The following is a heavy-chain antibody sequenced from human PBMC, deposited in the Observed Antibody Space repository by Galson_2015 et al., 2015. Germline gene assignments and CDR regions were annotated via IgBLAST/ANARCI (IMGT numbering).Heavy chain of an antibody. Sequence: SLRLSCAASGFTFGSYGMHWVRQSPGEGLEWVAVISYDGRNKYYADSVKGRFTISRDNSKKMLYMQMNSLRAEDTAGYYCAKGDSSSSSFDHWGPGTPVTVSS. J-gene: IGHJ4*02. D-gene: IGHD6-13*01. CDR1: GFTFGSYG. V-gene: IGHV3-30*18. CDR3: AKGDSSSSSFDH. CDR2: ISYDGRNK.